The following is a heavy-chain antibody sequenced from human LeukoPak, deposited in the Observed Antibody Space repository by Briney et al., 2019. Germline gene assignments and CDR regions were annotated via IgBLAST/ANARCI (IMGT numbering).Heavy chain of an antibody. CDR1: GGSISSGDYY. CDR2: MYHGGST. V-gene: IGHV4-39*01. CDR3: ARRVGGTSFRDY. D-gene: IGHD1-26*01. Sequence: SETLSLTCTVSGGSISSGDYYWGWIRQPPGEGLEWIGNMYHGGSTYYNPSLKSRVTISRDTSKNQFSLKLSSVTAADTAVYYCARRVGGTSFRDYWGQGTLVTVSS. J-gene: IGHJ4*02.